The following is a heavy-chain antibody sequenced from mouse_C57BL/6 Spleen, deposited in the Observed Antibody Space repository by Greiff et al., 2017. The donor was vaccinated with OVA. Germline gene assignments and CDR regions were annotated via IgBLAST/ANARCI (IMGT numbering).Heavy chain of an antibody. Sequence: VQLQQSGAELVKPGASVKLSCTASGFNIKDYYMHWVKQRTEQGLEWIGRIDPEDGGTKYAPKFQGKATITADTSSNTAYLQLSSLTSEDTAVYSCARWDERDFDYWGQGTTLTVSS. CDR2: IDPEDGGT. CDR1: GFNIKDYY. V-gene: IGHV14-2*01. J-gene: IGHJ2*01. CDR3: ARWDERDFDY. D-gene: IGHD4-1*01.